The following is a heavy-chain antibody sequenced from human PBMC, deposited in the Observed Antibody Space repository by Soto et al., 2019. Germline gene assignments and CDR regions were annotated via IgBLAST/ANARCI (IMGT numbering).Heavy chain of an antibody. J-gene: IGHJ4*02. V-gene: IGHV3-30*02. Sequence: GVSLRLSCAASGFTFSVYGMHWVRQAQGKGLEWVAITRHDGSNTYYADSVRGRFTISRDNSKKTLYLQVDSLRAEDTAVYYCARDGVGATTFFGCFDYWGQGTLVTVSS. CDR1: GFTFSVYG. CDR3: ARDGVGATTFFGCFDY. D-gene: IGHD1-26*01. CDR2: TRHDGSNT.